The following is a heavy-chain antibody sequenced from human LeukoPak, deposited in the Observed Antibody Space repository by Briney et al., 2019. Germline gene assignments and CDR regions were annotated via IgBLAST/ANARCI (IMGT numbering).Heavy chain of an antibody. CDR1: GFTLRNYW. D-gene: IGHD5-12*01. J-gene: IGHJ4*02. Sequence: GGSLRLSCAASGFTLRNYWMHWVRQPPGKGLVWVSHINGDGSNTGYADSVKGRFTISRDNAKNTLYLQMNSLRAEDTAVYYCARGGSGYDFDFWGQGTLVTVSS. CDR3: ARGGSGYDFDF. CDR2: INGDGSNT. V-gene: IGHV3-74*01.